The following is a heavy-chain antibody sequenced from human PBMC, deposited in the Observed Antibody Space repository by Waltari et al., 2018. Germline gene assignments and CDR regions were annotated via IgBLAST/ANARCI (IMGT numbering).Heavy chain of an antibody. V-gene: IGHV3-7*01. CDR3: VRVGEENSNSQYRWFDA. Sequence: DVQLVESGGGLVQTGGSLRLSCVVSGFDFSNFWIIWARQAPGKGLEWVANIKKDGSEIHYVDSGKGRFTISRDNAKKSVYLQMNSLRVEDTAVYFCVRVGEENSNSQYRWFDAWGQGSLVTVSS. CDR2: IKKDGSEI. D-gene: IGHD3-16*02. CDR1: GFDFSNFW. J-gene: IGHJ5*02.